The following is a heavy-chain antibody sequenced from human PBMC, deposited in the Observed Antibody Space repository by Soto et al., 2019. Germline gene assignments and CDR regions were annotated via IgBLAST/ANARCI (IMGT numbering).Heavy chain of an antibody. CDR3: ARVDGYTYPNDY. D-gene: IGHD5-12*01. Sequence: EVQLVESGGGLVKPGGSLRLSCAASGFTFSDYGMIWVRQAPGKGLEWVSSITAGSDYIYYADSVKGRFTISRDNAKNSLYLQMNSLRAEDTAVYYCARVDGYTYPNDYWGQGTRVTVSS. J-gene: IGHJ4*02. CDR2: ITAGSDYI. CDR1: GFTFSDYG. V-gene: IGHV3-21*02.